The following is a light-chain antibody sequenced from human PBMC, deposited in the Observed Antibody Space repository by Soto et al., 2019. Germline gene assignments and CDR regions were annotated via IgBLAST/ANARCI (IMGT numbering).Light chain of an antibody. Sequence: EIVLTQSPATLSVSPGETATLSCRASHSIISTYLAWFQLKPGLAPRLLIYGSSNRATGIPDRFSGSGSGTDFTLTISRLEPEDVAVYYCQQYYSTPYTFGQGTKLEIK. J-gene: IGKJ2*01. CDR3: QQYYSTPYT. CDR1: HSIISTY. V-gene: IGKV3-20*01. CDR2: GSS.